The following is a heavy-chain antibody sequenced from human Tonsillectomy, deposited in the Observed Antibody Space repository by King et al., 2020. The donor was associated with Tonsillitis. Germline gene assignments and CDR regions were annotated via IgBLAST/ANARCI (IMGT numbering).Heavy chain of an antibody. D-gene: IGHD6-19*01. J-gene: IGHJ6*02. V-gene: IGHV3-23*04. CDR3: AKGQLVAVDGYSYYYGMDV. CDR1: GFTFSIYA. CDR2: LSGSGRNT. Sequence: VQLVESGGGLAQPGGSLRLSCAASGFTFSIYAMTWVRQAPGKGLEWVSSLSGSGRNTFYADSVKGRFSISRDNSRNTLYLQVNSLRSEDTAIYYCAKGQLVAVDGYSYYYGMDVWGQGTTVTVSS.